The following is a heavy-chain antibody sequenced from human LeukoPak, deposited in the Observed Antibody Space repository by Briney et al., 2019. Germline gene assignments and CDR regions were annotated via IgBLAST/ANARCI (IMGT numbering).Heavy chain of an antibody. Sequence: SETLSLTCTVSGGSISSSSYYWGWIRQPPGKGLEWIGSIYYSGSTYYNPSLQSRVTISVDTSKNQFSLKLSSVTAADTAVYYCARQGRVITFGGVIVTTTYYWGQGTLVTVSS. CDR3: ARQGRVITFGGVIVTTTYY. CDR1: GGSISSSSYY. V-gene: IGHV4-39*01. D-gene: IGHD3-16*02. J-gene: IGHJ4*02. CDR2: IYYSGST.